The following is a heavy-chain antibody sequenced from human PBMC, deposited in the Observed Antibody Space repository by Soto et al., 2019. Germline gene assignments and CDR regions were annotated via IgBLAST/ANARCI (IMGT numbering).Heavy chain of an antibody. CDR3: PKNHDFRCGFFTRLNY. Sequence: GGSLTLFCAASGFTFSSYAMSWVRQAPGKGLEWVSAISGSGGSTYYADSVKGRFTISRDNSKNTLYLQMNSLRAEDTAVYYFPKNHDFRCGFFTRLNYWGDVTLFPVSS. J-gene: IGHJ4*01. CDR2: ISGSGGST. CDR1: GFTFSSYA. D-gene: IGHD3-3*01. V-gene: IGHV3-23*01.